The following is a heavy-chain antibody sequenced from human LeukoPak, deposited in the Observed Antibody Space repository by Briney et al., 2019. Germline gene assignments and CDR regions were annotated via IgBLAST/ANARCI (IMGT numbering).Heavy chain of an antibody. Sequence: PGRSLRLSCAASGFTFDDYAMHWVRQAPGKGLEWVSGISWNSGSIGYADSVKGRFTISRDNAKSSLYLQMNSLRAEDTALYYCAKSTRRDGYNKGFDYWGQGTLVTVSS. D-gene: IGHD5-24*01. CDR2: ISWNSGSI. V-gene: IGHV3-9*01. J-gene: IGHJ4*02. CDR3: AKSTRRDGYNKGFDY. CDR1: GFTFDDYA.